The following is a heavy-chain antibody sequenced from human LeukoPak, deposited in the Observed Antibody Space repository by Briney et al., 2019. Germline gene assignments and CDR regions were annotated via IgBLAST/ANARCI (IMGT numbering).Heavy chain of an antibody. CDR3: ARTTEGGYTYDYFYYYYMDV. CDR1: GGSISSYY. V-gene: IGHV4-59*01. J-gene: IGHJ6*03. D-gene: IGHD5-18*01. Sequence: NPSETLSLTCTVSGGSISSYYWSWIRQPPGKGLEWIGYIYYSGSTNYNPSLKSRVTISVDTSKGQFSLKLSSVTAADTAVYFCARTTEGGYTYDYFYYYYMDVWGKGTTVTISS. CDR2: IYYSGST.